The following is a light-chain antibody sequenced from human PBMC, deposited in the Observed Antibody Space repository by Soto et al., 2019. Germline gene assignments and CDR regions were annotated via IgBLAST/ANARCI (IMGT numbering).Light chain of an antibody. J-gene: IGKJ3*01. CDR3: QHYDSSSPIT. V-gene: IGKV1-5*01. CDR2: DAS. Sequence: DIQMTQSPSTLSASVGDRVTITCRASQSISSWLAWYQQKPGKAPKLLIYDASSLESGVPSRFSGSGSGTDFTLTISSLQPDDFATYYCQHYDSSSPITFGPGTKVDIK. CDR1: QSISSW.